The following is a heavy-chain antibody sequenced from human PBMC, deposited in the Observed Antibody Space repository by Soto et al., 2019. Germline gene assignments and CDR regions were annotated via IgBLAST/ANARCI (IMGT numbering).Heavy chain of an antibody. CDR2: IDNVGVNT. J-gene: IGHJ4*02. V-gene: IGHV3-23*01. CDR3: VSWVSAHFDF. CDR1: GLTLANHA. D-gene: IGHD2-8*01. Sequence: PGGSLRLSCAASGLTLANHAMTWARRAPGKGLEWVSTIDNVGVNTHYADSVRGRFTVSRDNSRSTLYLQMNNLRPEDTALYYCVSWVSAHFDFWGRGTQVTVSS.